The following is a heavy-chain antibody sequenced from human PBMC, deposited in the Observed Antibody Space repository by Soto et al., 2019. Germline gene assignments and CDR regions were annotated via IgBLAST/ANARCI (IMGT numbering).Heavy chain of an antibody. Sequence: SETLSLTCAVSGGSITSTNWWSWVRQPPGKGLEWIGEIYHSGTTNYNPSLKSRVTISVDTSKNQFSLKLSSVTAADTAVYYCARRYGGNFDYWGQGTLVTVSS. J-gene: IGHJ4*02. CDR1: GGSITSTNW. CDR3: ARRYGGNFDY. CDR2: IYHSGTT. D-gene: IGHD1-26*01. V-gene: IGHV4-4*02.